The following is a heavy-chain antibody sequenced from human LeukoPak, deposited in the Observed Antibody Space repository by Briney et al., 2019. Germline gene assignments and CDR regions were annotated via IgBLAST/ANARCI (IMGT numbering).Heavy chain of an antibody. D-gene: IGHD6-19*01. CDR3: ARDGSGWPYYYYGMDV. CDR1: GFTFSSYG. J-gene: IGHJ6*02. CDR2: ISSSGSTI. V-gene: IGHV3-48*03. Sequence: GGSLRLSCAASGFTFSSYGMNWVRQAPGKGPEWVSYISSSGSTIYYADSVKGRFTISRDNAKNSLYLQMNSLRAEDTAVYYCARDGSGWPYYYYGMDVWGQGTTVTVSS.